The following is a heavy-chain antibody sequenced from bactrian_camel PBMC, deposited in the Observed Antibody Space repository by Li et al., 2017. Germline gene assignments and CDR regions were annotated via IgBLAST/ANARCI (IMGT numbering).Heavy chain of an antibody. J-gene: IGHJ6*01. V-gene: IGHV3-2*01. CDR1: RFTFSIYF. Sequence: HVQLVESGGGLVQPGGSLRLSCAASRFTFSIYFMRWVRQTPGKGLEWVSKINTDGSKTSYADPMKGRFTISRDNAKNTLYLQMNSPKTEDTAVYYCATIEYRGDRYASTFGYWGQGTQVTVS. CDR3: ATIEYRGDRYASTFGY. D-gene: IGHD2*01. CDR2: INTDGSKT.